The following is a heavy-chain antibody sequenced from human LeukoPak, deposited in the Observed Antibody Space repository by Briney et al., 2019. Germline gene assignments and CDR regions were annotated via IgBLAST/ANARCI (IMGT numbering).Heavy chain of an antibody. J-gene: IGHJ4*02. CDR2: INPNSGDT. CDR1: GYTFTGYY. Sequence: GASVKVSCKASGYTFTGYYIHWVRQAPGQGLEWMGWINPNSGDTHYAQKFQGRVTMTRDTSISTAYMELSRLRSDDTAVYYCARGSTVGATESLGFDYRGQGTPVTVSS. CDR3: ARGSTVGATESLGFDY. D-gene: IGHD1-26*01. V-gene: IGHV1-2*02.